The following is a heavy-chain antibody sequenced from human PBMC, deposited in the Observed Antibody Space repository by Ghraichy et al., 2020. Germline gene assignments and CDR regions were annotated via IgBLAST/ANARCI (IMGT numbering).Heavy chain of an antibody. D-gene: IGHD2-21*01. CDR2: ISGTGGST. J-gene: IGHJ5*02. Sequence: GEALNISCTASGFTFSTYAMSWVRQAPGKGLEWVSGISGTGGSTYYADSVKGRFTISRDNSKNTVYLQMNSLRAEDTAVYYCASPIPFDPWGQGTLVTVSS. CDR1: GFTFSTYA. CDR3: ASPIPFDP. V-gene: IGHV3-23*01.